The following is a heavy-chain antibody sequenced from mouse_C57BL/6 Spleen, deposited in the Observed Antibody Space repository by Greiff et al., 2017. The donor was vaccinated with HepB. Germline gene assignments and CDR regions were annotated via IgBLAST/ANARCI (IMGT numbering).Heavy chain of an antibody. J-gene: IGHJ1*03. V-gene: IGHV5-9*01. CDR2: ISGGGGNT. Sequence: EVQVVESGGGLVKPGGSLKLSCAASGFTFSSYTMSWVRQTPEKRLEWVATISGGGGNTYYPDSVKGRFTISRDNAKNTLYLQMSSLRSEDTALYYCARQNYSNYAYWYFDVWGTGTTVTVSS. CDR1: GFTFSSYT. CDR3: ARQNYSNYAYWYFDV. D-gene: IGHD2-5*01.